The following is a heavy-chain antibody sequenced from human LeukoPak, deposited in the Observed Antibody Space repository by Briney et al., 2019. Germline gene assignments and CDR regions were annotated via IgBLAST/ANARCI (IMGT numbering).Heavy chain of an antibody. CDR3: VRVLGVAGIANLAY. Sequence: GGSLRLSCAASGFTFSSYWLHWVRQAPGKGLVWVSRINSDGSSTSYADSVKGRFTISRDNAKNTLYLQMNSLRAEDTAVYYCVRVLGVAGIANLAYWGQGTLVTVSS. J-gene: IGHJ4*02. D-gene: IGHD6-19*01. CDR1: GFTFSSYW. V-gene: IGHV3-74*01. CDR2: INSDGSST.